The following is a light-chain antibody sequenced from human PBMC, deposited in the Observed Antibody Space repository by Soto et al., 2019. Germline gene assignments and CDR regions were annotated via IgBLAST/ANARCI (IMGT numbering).Light chain of an antibody. CDR3: QQYNSYPWT. V-gene: IGKV1-5*03. CDR1: QSISSW. Sequence: DIQMTQSPSTLSASVGDRVTITCRASQSISSWLAWYQQESGKAPKLLIYKASSLESGVPSRFSGSGSGTEFTLTISCLQPDDFAIYYCQQYNSYPWTFGQGTKVELK. CDR2: KAS. J-gene: IGKJ1*01.